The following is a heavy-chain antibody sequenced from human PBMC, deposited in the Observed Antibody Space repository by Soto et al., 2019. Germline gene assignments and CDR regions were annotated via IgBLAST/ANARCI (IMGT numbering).Heavy chain of an antibody. CDR2: IGTGGDT. CDR3: ARVGLSSSRVFRAFDI. CDR1: GFTFRSYD. J-gene: IGHJ3*02. Sequence: PGGSLRLSCAASGFTFRSYDMHWVRQATGKGLEWVSGIGTGGDTYYPGSVKGRFTISRENAKNSLYLQMNSLRAEDTAVFYCARVGLSSSRVFRAFDIWGQGKMVTVSS. D-gene: IGHD6-6*01. V-gene: IGHV3-13*01.